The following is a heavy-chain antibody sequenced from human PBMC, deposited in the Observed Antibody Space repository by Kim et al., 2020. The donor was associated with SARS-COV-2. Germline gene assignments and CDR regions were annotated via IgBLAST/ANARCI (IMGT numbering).Heavy chain of an antibody. D-gene: IGHD6-13*01. Sequence: ASVKVSCKASGYSFTCYYMHWVRQAPGQGLEWMGRINPKSGGTNYAQKFQGRVTMTRDTSISTAYMELSRLRSDDTAVYYCARAVYSSSWYSRWFDPWGQGTLVTVSS. CDR3: ARAVYSSSWYSRWFDP. CDR2: INPKSGGT. J-gene: IGHJ5*02. V-gene: IGHV1-2*06. CDR1: GYSFTCYY.